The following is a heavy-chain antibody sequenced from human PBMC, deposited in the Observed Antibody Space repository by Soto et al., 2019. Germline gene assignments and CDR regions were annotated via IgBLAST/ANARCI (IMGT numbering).Heavy chain of an antibody. CDR1: GFTFDDYA. V-gene: IGHV3-9*01. D-gene: IGHD6-13*01. CDR2: ISWNSGSI. J-gene: IGHJ5*02. Sequence: GGSLRLSCAASGFTFDDYAMHWVRQAPGKGLEWVSGISWNSGSIGYADSVKGRFTISRDNAKNSLYLQMNSLRAEDTALYYCAKESAGTGVWFDPWGQGTLVTVSS. CDR3: AKESAGTGVWFDP.